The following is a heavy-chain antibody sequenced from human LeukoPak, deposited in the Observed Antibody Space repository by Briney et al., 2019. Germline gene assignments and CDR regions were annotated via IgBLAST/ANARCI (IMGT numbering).Heavy chain of an antibody. Sequence: GASVKVSCKASGGTFSSYAISWVRQAPGQGLEWMGGIIPIFGTANYAQKFQGRVTITADKSTSTAYMELSSLRSEDTAVYYCASTLIEGCSGCQNPGDYWGQGTMVTVSS. D-gene: IGHD6-19*01. CDR3: ASTLIEGCSGCQNPGDY. CDR1: GGTFSSYA. J-gene: IGHJ3*01. CDR2: IIPIFGTA. V-gene: IGHV1-69*06.